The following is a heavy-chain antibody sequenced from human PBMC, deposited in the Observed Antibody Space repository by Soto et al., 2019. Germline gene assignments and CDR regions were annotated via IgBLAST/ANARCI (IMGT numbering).Heavy chain of an antibody. CDR1: GGTFSSYT. CDR3: AREGDSSSPIDY. Sequence: ASVKVSCKASGGTFSSYTISWVRQAPGQGLEWMGRIIPILGIANYAQKFQGRVTITADKSTSTAYMELSSLRSEDTAVYYCAREGDSSSPIDYWGQGTLVTVSS. CDR2: IIPILGIA. D-gene: IGHD6-6*01. J-gene: IGHJ4*02. V-gene: IGHV1-69*04.